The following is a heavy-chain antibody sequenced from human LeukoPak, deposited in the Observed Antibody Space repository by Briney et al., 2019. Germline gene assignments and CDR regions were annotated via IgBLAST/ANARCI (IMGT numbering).Heavy chain of an antibody. J-gene: IGHJ4*02. CDR3: ARGRGSNSLDY. CDR1: GYSLTNFP. D-gene: IGHD1-26*01. CDR2: INTVKDDI. V-gene: IGHV1-3*04. Sequence: ASMKVSCKASGYSLTNFPLHWVRRAPGQSLEWMGWINTVKDDIKYSQKFQDRVTITTDTSANTAYVELNSLTSEDTAMYYCARGRGSNSLDYWGQETLVTVSS.